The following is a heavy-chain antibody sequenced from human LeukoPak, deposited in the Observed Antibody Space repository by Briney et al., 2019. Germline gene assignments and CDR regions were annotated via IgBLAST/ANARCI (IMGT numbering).Heavy chain of an antibody. V-gene: IGHV4-61*02. CDR1: GGSISSSSYY. D-gene: IGHD3-10*01. CDR3: ARVSPSGVWDV. CDR2: IYTSGST. Sequence: PSETLSLTCTVSGGSISSSSYYWSWIRQPAGKGLEWIGRIYTSGSTNYNPSLNSRFTISIDTSKNQFSLSLSSVTAADTAVYYCARVSPSGVWDVWGQGTTVTVSS. J-gene: IGHJ6*02.